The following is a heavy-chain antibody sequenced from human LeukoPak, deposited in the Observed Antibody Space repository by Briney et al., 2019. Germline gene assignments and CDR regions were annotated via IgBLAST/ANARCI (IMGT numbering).Heavy chain of an antibody. V-gene: IGHV1-2*02. J-gene: IGHJ4*02. D-gene: IGHD3-22*01. CDR3: ARGAYSSGYYPLGDY. Sequence: ASVKVSCKASGYTFTGYYMHWVRQAPGQGLEWMGWINPNSGGTNYAQKFQGRVTMTRDTSISTAYMELSRLRSDDTAVYYCARGAYSSGYYPLGDYWGQGTLVTVSS. CDR2: INPNSGGT. CDR1: GYTFTGYY.